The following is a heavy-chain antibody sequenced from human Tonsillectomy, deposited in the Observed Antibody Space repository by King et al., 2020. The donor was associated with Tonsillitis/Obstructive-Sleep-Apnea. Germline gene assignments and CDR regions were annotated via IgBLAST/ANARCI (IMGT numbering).Heavy chain of an antibody. CDR3: AREGAGYYRAYYYVDV. D-gene: IGHD3-16*01. Sequence: QLVQSGSELKKPGASVKVSCKASGYTFTSYAMNWVRQAPGQGLEWMGWINTKTGNPTYAQGFTGRFGFSLDTSVSTTYLQISSLKAEDTAVYYCAREGAGYYRAYYYVDVWGQGTTVTVSS. J-gene: IGHJ6*02. CDR2: INTKTGNP. CDR1: GYTFTSYA. V-gene: IGHV7-4-1*02.